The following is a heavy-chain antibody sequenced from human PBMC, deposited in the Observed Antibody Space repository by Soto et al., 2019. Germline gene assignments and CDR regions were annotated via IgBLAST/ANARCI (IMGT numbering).Heavy chain of an antibody. CDR2: ISSDGSNK. D-gene: IGHD3-22*01. CDR1: RLSLSGDG. J-gene: IGHJ5*01. CDR3: AQRHYYDSRAPFDS. V-gene: IGHV3-30*18. Sequence: PGRNLGLCCAASRLSLSGDGMSCVGQAPGKRMEWVAVISSDGSNKYYADSVKGRFTVSRDNSKNTLYLQMNSLRAEDTAVYYCAQRHYYDSRAPFDS.